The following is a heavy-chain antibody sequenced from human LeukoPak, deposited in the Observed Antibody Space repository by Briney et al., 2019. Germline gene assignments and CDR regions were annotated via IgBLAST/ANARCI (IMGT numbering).Heavy chain of an antibody. CDR1: GFTFSSYS. Sequence: GGSLRLSCAASGFTFSSYSMNWVRQAPGKGLEWGSYISGSSSTIYYADSVKGRFTISRDNGKNTLYLQMNSLRAEDTAVYYCARGTAGRRLGGFYRMDVWGQGTTVTVSS. V-gene: IGHV3-48*01. CDR3: ARGTAGRRLGGFYRMDV. D-gene: IGHD6-25*01. CDR2: ISGSSSTI. J-gene: IGHJ6*02.